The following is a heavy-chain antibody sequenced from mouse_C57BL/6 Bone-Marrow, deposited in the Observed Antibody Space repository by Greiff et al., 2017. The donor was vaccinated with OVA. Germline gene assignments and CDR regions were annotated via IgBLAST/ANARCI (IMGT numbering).Heavy chain of an antibody. Sequence: QVQLQQSGAELMKPGASVSLSCKATGYTFTGYWIEWVKQRPGHGLEWIGEILPGSGSTNYNDKFKGKATFTADTSSNTAYMQLSSLTTEDSAIYYCARGYGWFAYWGEGTLVTVSA. V-gene: IGHV1-9*01. D-gene: IGHD1-1*01. CDR3: ARGYGWFAY. J-gene: IGHJ3*01. CDR2: ILPGSGST. CDR1: GYTFTGYW.